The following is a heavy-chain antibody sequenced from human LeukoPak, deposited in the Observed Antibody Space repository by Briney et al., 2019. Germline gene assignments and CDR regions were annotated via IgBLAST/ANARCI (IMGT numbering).Heavy chain of an antibody. J-gene: IGHJ2*01. CDR3: AGQGYYYASSGSHFDL. CDR2: IIPIFGTA. V-gene: IGHV1-69*06. D-gene: IGHD3-22*01. Sequence: SVKVSCKASGGTFSSYAISWVRQAPGQGLEWMGGIIPIFGTANYAQKFQGRVTITADKSKSTAYMELSSLRSEDTAVYYCAGQGYYYASSGSHFDLWGRGTLVTVSS. CDR1: GGTFSSYA.